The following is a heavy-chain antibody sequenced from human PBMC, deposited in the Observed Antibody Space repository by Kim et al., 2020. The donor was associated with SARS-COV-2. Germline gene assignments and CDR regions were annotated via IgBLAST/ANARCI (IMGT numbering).Heavy chain of an antibody. CDR1: GGSISSGGYY. V-gene: IGHV4-31*03. CDR2: IYYSGST. CDR3: ARGQGLITMIVVVVGAFDY. Sequence: SQTLSLTCTVSGGSISSGGYYWSWIRQHPGKGLEWIGYIYYSGSTYYNPSLKSRVTISVDTSKNQFSLKLSSVTAGDTAVYDCARGQGLITMIVVVVGAFDYWGQSLLVTVSS. J-gene: IGHJ4*01. D-gene: IGHD3-22*01.